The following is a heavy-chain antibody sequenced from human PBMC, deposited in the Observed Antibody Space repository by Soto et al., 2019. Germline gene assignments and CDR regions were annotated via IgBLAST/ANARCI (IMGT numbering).Heavy chain of an antibody. CDR1: GFTFSSYA. CDR2: ISYDGSNK. V-gene: IGHV3-30-3*01. J-gene: IGHJ2*01. Sequence: QVQLVESGGGVVQPGRSLRLSCAASGFTFSSYAMHWVRQAPGKGLEWVAVISYDGSNKYYADSVKGRFTISRDNSKNTLYLQMNSLRAEDTAVYYCARGRITIIVVPGLRYFDLWGRGTLFTVSS. D-gene: IGHD3-22*01. CDR3: ARGRITIIVVPGLRYFDL.